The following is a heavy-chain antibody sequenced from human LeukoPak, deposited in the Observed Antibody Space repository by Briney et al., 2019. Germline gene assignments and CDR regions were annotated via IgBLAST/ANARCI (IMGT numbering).Heavy chain of an antibody. J-gene: IGHJ4*02. D-gene: IGHD6-13*01. CDR2: INSDGSST. CDR1: GFTFSSYW. CDR3: ATIAAAGISLDY. Sequence: GGSLRLSCAASGFTFSSYWMHWVGQAPGKGLVWVSRINSDGSSTSYADSVKGRFTISRDNAKNTLYLQMNSLRAEDTAVYYCATIAAAGISLDYWGQGTLVTVSS. V-gene: IGHV3-74*01.